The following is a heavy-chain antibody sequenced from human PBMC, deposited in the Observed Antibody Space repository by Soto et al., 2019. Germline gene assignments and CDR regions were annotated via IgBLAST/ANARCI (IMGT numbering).Heavy chain of an antibody. CDR2: ISDSGGSA. V-gene: IGHV3-23*01. J-gene: IGHJ4*02. D-gene: IGHD3-10*01. Sequence: EVQLLESGGGLVQPGGSLRLSCAASGFTFSIYAMSWVRQVPGKGLEWVSTISDSGGSAYYADSVKGRFTISRDNSKNTLYLQMNSLRAEDTAVYYCAQLALWFGEFGRGYWGQGALVNVSS. CDR1: GFTFSIYA. CDR3: AQLALWFGEFGRGY.